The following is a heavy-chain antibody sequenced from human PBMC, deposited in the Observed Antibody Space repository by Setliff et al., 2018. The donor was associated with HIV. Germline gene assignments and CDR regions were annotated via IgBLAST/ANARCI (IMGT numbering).Heavy chain of an antibody. CDR3: ARGRLGNYFDY. CDR2: INPGTGST. V-gene: IGHV1-46*01. J-gene: IGHJ4*02. CDR1: GFILTSNY. Sequence: ASVKVSCKASGFILTSNYMHWVRQAPGQGLEWMGLINPGTGSTKYAQKFQGRVTITRDTSASKAYLELSSLRSEDTAVYYCARGRLGNYFDYWGQGTLVTVSS. D-gene: IGHD4-17*01.